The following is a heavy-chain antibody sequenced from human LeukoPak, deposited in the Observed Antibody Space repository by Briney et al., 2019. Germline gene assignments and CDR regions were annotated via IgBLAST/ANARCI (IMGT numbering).Heavy chain of an antibody. CDR3: ARGPTFDRYCSSTSCYIGDNWFDP. V-gene: IGHV4-4*07. D-gene: IGHD2-2*02. CDR2: IYTSGST. J-gene: IGHJ5*02. Sequence: SETLSLTCTVSGGSISSYYWSWIRQPAGKGLEWIGRIYTSGSTNYNPSLKSRVTMSVDTSKNQFSLKLSSVTAADTAVYYCARGPTFDRYCSSTSCYIGDNWFDPWGQGTLVTVSS. CDR1: GGSISSYY.